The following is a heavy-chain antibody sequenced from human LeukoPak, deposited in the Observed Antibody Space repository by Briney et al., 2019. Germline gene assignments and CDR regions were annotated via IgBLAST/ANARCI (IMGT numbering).Heavy chain of an antibody. Sequence: PGGSLRLSCAASRFTFNIYAMSWVRQAPGKGLEWVSAISGSGGSTYYADSVKGRFTISRDNSKNTLYLQMNSLRAEDTAVYYCAKDVQHYGDYEGAFDIWGQGTMVTVSS. CDR2: ISGSGGST. V-gene: IGHV3-23*01. CDR1: RFTFNIYA. CDR3: AKDVQHYGDYEGAFDI. D-gene: IGHD4-17*01. J-gene: IGHJ3*02.